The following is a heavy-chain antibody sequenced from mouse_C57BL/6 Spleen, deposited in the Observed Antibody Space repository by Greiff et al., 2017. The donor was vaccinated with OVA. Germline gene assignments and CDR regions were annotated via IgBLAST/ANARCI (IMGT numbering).Heavy chain of an antibody. CDR3: ARRLITTVVDYYAMDY. CDR1: GFTFSDYG. CDR2: ISNLAYSI. Sequence: EVQGVESGGGLVQPGGSLKLSCAASGFTFSDYGMAWVRQAPRKGPEWVAFISNLAYSIYYADTVTGRFTISRENAKNTLYLEMSSLRSEDTAMYYCARRLITTVVDYYAMDYWGQGTSVTVSS. J-gene: IGHJ4*01. V-gene: IGHV5-15*01. D-gene: IGHD1-1*01.